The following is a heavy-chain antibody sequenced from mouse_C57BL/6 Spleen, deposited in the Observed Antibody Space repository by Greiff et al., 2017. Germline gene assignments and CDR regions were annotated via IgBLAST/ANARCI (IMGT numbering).Heavy chain of an antibody. V-gene: IGHV1-69*01. CDR2: IDPSDIYT. Sequence: VQLQQPGAELVMPGASVKLSCKASVYTFTSYWLHWLQPRPGQGLSWIGEIDPSDIYTNYNQTFTGTSTLTVDKSSSTAYMQLSSLTSEDSAVYYCARWGLGRDYWGQGTTLTVSS. CDR3: ARWGLGRDY. CDR1: VYTFTSYW. J-gene: IGHJ2*01. D-gene: IGHD4-1*01.